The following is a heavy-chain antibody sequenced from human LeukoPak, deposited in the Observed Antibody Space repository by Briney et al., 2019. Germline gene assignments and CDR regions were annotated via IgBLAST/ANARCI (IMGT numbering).Heavy chain of an antibody. CDR3: AKSTYNGFDP. CDR1: GDY. J-gene: IGHJ5*02. Sequence: SETLSLTCSVSGDYWGWFRQPPGKGLEWIGTMLYSGTTYYNPSLKSRVTISVDTSKNQFSLKLSSVTAADTAVYYCAKSTYNGFDPWGQGSLVTVSS. CDR2: MLYSGTT. V-gene: IGHV4-39*01.